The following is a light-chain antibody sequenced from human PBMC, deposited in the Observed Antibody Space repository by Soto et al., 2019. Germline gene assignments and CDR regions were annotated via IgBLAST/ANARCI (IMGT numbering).Light chain of an antibody. Sequence: DIQMTQSPSTLSASVGDRVTITCRASQSISSWLAWYQQKPGKAHKLLSYDASSLESGVPSRFSGSGSGTEFTLTISSLQPDDFATYYCQQYNSYSPLTFGQGTKVEIK. J-gene: IGKJ1*01. CDR1: QSISSW. CDR3: QQYNSYSPLT. CDR2: DAS. V-gene: IGKV1-5*01.